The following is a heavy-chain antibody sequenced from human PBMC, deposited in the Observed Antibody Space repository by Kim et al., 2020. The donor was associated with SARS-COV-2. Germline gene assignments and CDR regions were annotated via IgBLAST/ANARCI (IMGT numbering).Heavy chain of an antibody. V-gene: IGHV1-18*01. CDR1: GYTFTSYG. CDR3: ARDPAYDSSVYAADY. Sequence: ASVKVSCKASGYTFTSYGISWLRQAPGQGLEWMGWISVYNANTNYAQNLQARLTMTTDTSTSTAYMELRSLTSDDTAVYYCARDPAYDSSVYAADYLVQGALVTVSS. CDR2: ISVYNANT. J-gene: IGHJ4*02. D-gene: IGHD3-22*01.